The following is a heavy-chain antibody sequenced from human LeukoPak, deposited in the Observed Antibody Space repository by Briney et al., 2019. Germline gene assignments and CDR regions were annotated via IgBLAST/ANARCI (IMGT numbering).Heavy chain of an antibody. D-gene: IGHD3-10*01. J-gene: IGHJ4*02. Sequence: GGSLRLSCAASGFTVSTNYMSWVRQAPGKGLEWVSILYSGDSAYYADSVKGRFTISRDNSKNTLYLQMNSLRAEDTAVYYCARYQSMVRXAHFDXWGQGTLVTVSS. CDR1: GFTVSTNY. CDR3: ARYQSMVRXAHFDX. V-gene: IGHV3-53*01. CDR2: LYSGDSA.